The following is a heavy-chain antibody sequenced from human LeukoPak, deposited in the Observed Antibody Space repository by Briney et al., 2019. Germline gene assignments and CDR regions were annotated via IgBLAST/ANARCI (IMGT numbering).Heavy chain of an antibody. J-gene: IGHJ6*04. Sequence: GGSLRLSCATSGFTFSDHSMHWVRQAPGKGLEWVAVISYDGSNKYYADSVKGRFTISRDNSKNTLYLQMNSLRAEDTAVYYCAKGGSGSRGDIMDVWGKGTTVTVSS. CDR1: GFTFSDHS. D-gene: IGHD3-10*01. V-gene: IGHV3-30*18. CDR2: ISYDGSNK. CDR3: AKGGSGSRGDIMDV.